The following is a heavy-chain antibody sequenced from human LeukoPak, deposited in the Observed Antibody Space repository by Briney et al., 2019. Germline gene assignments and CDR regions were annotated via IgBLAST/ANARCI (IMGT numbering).Heavy chain of an antibody. CDR2: INPTGTAT. Sequence: ASVKVSCKASGYTFIRHWMHWVRLAPGQGLEWVGLINPTGTATLYAQKFQGRITLTRDMSTSTDYMELRSLKSEDTAVYYCARDNSVRDSAWWFDPWGQGTLVTVSS. V-gene: IGHV1-46*01. J-gene: IGHJ5*02. D-gene: IGHD1-26*01. CDR3: ARDNSVRDSAWWFDP. CDR1: GYTFIRHW.